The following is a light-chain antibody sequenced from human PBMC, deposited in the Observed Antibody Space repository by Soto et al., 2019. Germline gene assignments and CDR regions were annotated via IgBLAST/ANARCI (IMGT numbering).Light chain of an antibody. J-gene: IGKJ4*01. CDR3: QQSYSTHQIT. CDR1: QSISSY. V-gene: IGKV1-39*01. CDR2: AAS. Sequence: DIQMTQSPSSLSGSVGDRITITSRASQSISSYLNWYQQKPGKAPKLLIYAASSLQSGVPSRFSGSGSGTDFTLTISSLQPEDFATYYCQQSYSTHQITFGGGTKVDIK.